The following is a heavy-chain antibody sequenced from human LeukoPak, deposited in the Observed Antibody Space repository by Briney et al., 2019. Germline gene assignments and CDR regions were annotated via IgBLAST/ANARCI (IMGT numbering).Heavy chain of an antibody. CDR2: MGSSGGST. CDR3: ANFPGATSGYYYYGMDV. D-gene: IGHD5-12*01. J-gene: IGHJ6*02. V-gene: IGHV3-23*01. CDR1: GFSFSSYA. Sequence: GWSLRLSCAPSGFSFSSYAMSWVRQPPGTGLGWVSAMGSSGGSTYYADSVKGRFTISRDNTKNALYLQMNSLRAEDTAVYYCANFPGATSGYYYYGMDVWGQGTTVTVSS.